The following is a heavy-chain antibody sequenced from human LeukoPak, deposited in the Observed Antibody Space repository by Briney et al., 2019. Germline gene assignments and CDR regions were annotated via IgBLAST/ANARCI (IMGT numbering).Heavy chain of an antibody. CDR1: GVSISSSSYC. CDR3: ARHGLYYYGMDV. J-gene: IGHJ6*02. Sequence: SETLSLTCTVSGVSISSSSYCWGWLRQPPGKGLERIGSIYYSGSTYYNPSLKSRVTIPVDTSKNQFSLKLSSVTAADTAVYYCARHGLYYYGMDVWGQGTTVTVSS. V-gene: IGHV4-39*01. CDR2: IYYSGST.